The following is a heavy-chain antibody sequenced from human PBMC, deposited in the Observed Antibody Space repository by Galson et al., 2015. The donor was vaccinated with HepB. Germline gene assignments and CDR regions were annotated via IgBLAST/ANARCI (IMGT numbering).Heavy chain of an antibody. V-gene: IGHV1-18*01. J-gene: IGHJ4*02. CDR3: ARARYSSSPPDY. D-gene: IGHD6-6*01. CDR1: GYTFTNYG. Sequence: SVKVSCKASGYTFTNYGITWVRQAPGQGLEWMGWISAYNDNINYAQKFQGRVTMTTDTSTSTAYVELRSLRSDDTAVYYCARARYSSSPPDYWGQGTLVTVSS. CDR2: ISAYNDNI.